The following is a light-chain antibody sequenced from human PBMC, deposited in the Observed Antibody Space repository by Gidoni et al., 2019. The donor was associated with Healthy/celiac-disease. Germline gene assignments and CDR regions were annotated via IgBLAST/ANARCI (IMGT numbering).Light chain of an antibody. CDR3: AAWDDGLSGRVV. J-gene: IGLJ2*01. CDR2: RNN. CDR1: SSNIGSNS. Sequence: QSVLTQPPSASGTPGQRVTISCSGSSSNIGSNSVYWYQQLPGTAPKLLIYRNNQRPSGVPDRFSGSKSGTSASLAISGLRSEDEADYYCAAWDDGLSGRVVFGGGTKLTVL. V-gene: IGLV1-47*01.